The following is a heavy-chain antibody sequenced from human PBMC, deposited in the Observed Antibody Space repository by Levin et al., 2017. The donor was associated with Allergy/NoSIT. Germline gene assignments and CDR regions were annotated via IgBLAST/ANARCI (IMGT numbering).Heavy chain of an antibody. CDR1: GFTFSSSS. CDR2: ISSSSTTI. Sequence: GVLKISCAASGFTFSSSSMNWVRPAPGKGLEWVSYISSSSTTIYYADSVKGRFSISRDNAENSLYLQMNSLRDEDTALYYCVRGIVGSISASGGQGTLVTVSS. V-gene: IGHV3-48*02. J-gene: IGHJ4*02. CDR3: VRGIVGSISAS. D-gene: IGHD1-26*01.